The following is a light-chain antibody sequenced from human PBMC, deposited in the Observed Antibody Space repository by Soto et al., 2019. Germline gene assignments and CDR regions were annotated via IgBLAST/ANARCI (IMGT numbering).Light chain of an antibody. J-gene: IGKJ2*01. CDR1: QSVSSN. CDR2: GAS. Sequence: EIVMTQSPATLSVSPGERATLSCRASQSVSSNLAWYQQKPGQAPRLLIYGASTRATGTPARFSGSGSGTEVTLTISSLQSEDFAVYHCQQYNKWPPTFGQGTKLGSK. V-gene: IGKV3D-15*01. CDR3: QQYNKWPPT.